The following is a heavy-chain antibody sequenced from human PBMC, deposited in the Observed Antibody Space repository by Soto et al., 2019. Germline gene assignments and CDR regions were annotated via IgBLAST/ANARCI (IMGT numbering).Heavy chain of an antibody. CDR3: TTDRDIVVERNFDP. J-gene: IGHJ5*02. V-gene: IGHV3-15*01. D-gene: IGHD2-15*01. Sequence: GGSLRLSCAASGFTFSNAWMSWVRQAPGKGLEWVGRIKSKTDGGTTDYAAPVKGRFTISRDDSKNTLYLQMNSLKTEDTAVYYCTTDRDIVVERNFDPWGQGTLVTVSS. CDR1: GFTFSNAW. CDR2: IKSKTDGGTT.